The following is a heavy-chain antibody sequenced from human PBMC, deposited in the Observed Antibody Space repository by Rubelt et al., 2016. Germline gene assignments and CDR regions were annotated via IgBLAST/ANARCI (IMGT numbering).Heavy chain of an antibody. J-gene: IGHJ6*02. CDR2: IIPISGTA. D-gene: IGHD2-2*01. CDR1: GGTFSSYA. V-gene: IGHV1-69*01. Sequence: QVQLVQSGAEVKKPESSVKVSCKASGGTFSSYAISWVRQAPGQGLEWMGGIIPISGTANYAQMFQGRVTITADESTSTAYMELSSLRSEDTAVYYCARELVPAAPGFYYGMDVWGQGTTVTVSS. CDR3: ARELVPAAPGFYYGMDV.